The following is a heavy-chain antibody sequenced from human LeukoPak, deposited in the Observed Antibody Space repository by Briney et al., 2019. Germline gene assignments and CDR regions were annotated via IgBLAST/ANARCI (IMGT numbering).Heavy chain of an antibody. CDR1: GYTFTGYY. Sequence: ASVTVSCKPSGYTFTGYYMHWVRQAPGQGLEWVGWINPNSGGTNYAQRFQGRVTMTRDTSMSTAYMELSRLRSDDSAVYYCARYFYDSSGSSSDAFDIWGQGTMVTVSS. CDR3: ARYFYDSSGSSSDAFDI. D-gene: IGHD3-22*01. V-gene: IGHV1-2*02. CDR2: INPNSGGT. J-gene: IGHJ3*02.